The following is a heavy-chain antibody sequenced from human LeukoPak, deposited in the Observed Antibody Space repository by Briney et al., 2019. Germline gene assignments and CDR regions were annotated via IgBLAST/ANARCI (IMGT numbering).Heavy chain of an antibody. D-gene: IGHD6-13*01. V-gene: IGHV3-48*03. Sequence: PGGSLRLSCAASGVTFSSYEMNCVRRAPGKGLEWVSYISPSGSTISCADSVKGRFTTSRDNAKNSLYLQMNSLRAGDTAVYYRARAGTVAGWGYFDPWGQGTLVTVSS. CDR2: ISPSGSTI. CDR3: ARAGTVAGWGYFDP. J-gene: IGHJ5*02. CDR1: GVTFSSYE.